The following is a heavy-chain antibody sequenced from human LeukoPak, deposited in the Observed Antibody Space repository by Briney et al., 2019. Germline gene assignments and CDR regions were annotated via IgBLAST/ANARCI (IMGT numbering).Heavy chain of an antibody. Sequence: GGSLRLSCAAAGFTVSSKYMSWVRQAPGKGLEWVSVIYSGGSTYYADSVKGRFTISRDNSKNTLYLQMNSLRAEDTAVYYCARGCSSTSCYGFDYWGQGTLVTVSS. V-gene: IGHV3-53*01. J-gene: IGHJ4*02. D-gene: IGHD2-2*01. CDR1: GFTVSSKY. CDR3: ARGCSSTSCYGFDY. CDR2: IYSGGST.